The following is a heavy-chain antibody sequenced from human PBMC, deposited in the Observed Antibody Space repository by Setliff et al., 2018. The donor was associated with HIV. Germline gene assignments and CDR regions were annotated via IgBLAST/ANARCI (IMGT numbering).Heavy chain of an antibody. V-gene: IGHV4-34*01. Sequence: SETLSLTCAVDGGSFSGYYWSWIRQPPGKGLEWIGEINHSGSTNYNPSLKSRVTISVDTSKNQLSLNLTSVTAADTAVYYCARVETTVRGATYGMDVWGQGTTVTVSS. CDR1: GGSFSGYY. CDR2: INHSGST. D-gene: IGHD3-10*01. CDR3: ARVETTVRGATYGMDV. J-gene: IGHJ6*02.